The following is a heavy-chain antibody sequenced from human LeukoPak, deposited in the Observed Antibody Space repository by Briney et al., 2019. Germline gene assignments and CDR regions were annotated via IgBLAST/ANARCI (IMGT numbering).Heavy chain of an antibody. CDR2: IYCSGST. J-gene: IGHJ3*02. CDR1: GGSISSGGYS. CDR3: ARFSDSSSLRTFDI. D-gene: IGHD3-22*01. Sequence: SGTLSLTCAVSGGSISSGGYSWSWIRQPPGKGLEWIGYIYCSGSTYYNPSLKSRVTMSVDRSKNQFSLNLSSVTAADTAVYYCARFSDSSSLRTFDIWGQGTMDTVPS. V-gene: IGHV4-30-2*01.